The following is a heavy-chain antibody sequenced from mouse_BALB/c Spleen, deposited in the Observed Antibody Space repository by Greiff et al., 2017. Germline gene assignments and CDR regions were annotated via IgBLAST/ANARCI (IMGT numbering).Heavy chain of an antibody. CDR3: AREGEYGNAMDY. V-gene: IGHV5-9-4*01. CDR2: ISSGGSYT. D-gene: IGHD2-10*02. J-gene: IGHJ4*01. CDR1: GFTFSSYA. Sequence: EVKLMESGGGLVKPGGSLKLSCAASGFTFSSYAMSWVRQSPEKRLEWVAEISSGGSYTYYPDTVTGRFTISRDNAKNTLYLDMSSLRSEDTAMYYCAREGEYGNAMDYWGQGTAVTVSS.